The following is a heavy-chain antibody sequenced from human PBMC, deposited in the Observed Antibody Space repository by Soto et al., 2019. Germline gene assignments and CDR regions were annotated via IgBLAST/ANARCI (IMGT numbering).Heavy chain of an antibody. CDR3: ARLWGWFGDY. J-gene: IGHJ4*02. CDR2: IYYSGST. V-gene: IGHV4-59*08. Sequence: QVQLQESGPGLVKPSETLSLTCTVSGGSISSYYWSWIRQPPGKGLEWIGYIYYSGSTNDNPSLKRRFTISVDTTKNQFSLKLSSVTAADTAVYYCARLWGWFGDYWGQGTLVTVSS. D-gene: IGHD3-10*01. CDR1: GGSISSYY.